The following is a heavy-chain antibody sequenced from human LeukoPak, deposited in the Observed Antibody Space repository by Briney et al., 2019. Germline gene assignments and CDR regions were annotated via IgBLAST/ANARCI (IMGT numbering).Heavy chain of an antibody. V-gene: IGHV4-59*08. D-gene: IGHD4-17*01. CDR3: ARGMTTGPEP. J-gene: IGHJ5*02. CDR1: GGSISSYS. CDR2: IYYSGST. Sequence: SDTLSLTCTVSGGSISSYSWSWIRQPPGKGLEWIGYIYYSGSTNYNPSLKSRLTISVDTSKNQFSLKLSSVTAADTAVYYCARGMTTGPEPWGQGTLVTVSS.